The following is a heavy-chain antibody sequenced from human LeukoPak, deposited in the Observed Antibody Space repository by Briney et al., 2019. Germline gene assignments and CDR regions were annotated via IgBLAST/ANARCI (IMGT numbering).Heavy chain of an antibody. V-gene: IGHV3-9*01. CDR2: ISWNSINI. CDR3: AKDIADTHRSGSFLDN. CDR1: GFTFDDYA. Sequence: PGGSLRLSCAASGFTFDDYAMHWVRQAPGKGLEWVSGISWNSINIGYADSVKGRLTISRDNAKKSLYLQMNTLTPEDTALYYCAKDIADTHRSGSFLDNWGQGTLVTVSS. J-gene: IGHJ4*02. D-gene: IGHD3-10*01.